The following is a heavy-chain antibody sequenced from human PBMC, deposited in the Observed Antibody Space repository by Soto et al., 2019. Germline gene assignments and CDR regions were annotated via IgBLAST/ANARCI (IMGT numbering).Heavy chain of an antibody. D-gene: IGHD3-3*01. V-gene: IGHV1-2*04. Sequence: ASVKVSCKASGYTFTGYYMHWVRQAPGQGLEWMGWINPNSGGTNYAQKFQGWVTMTRDTSISTAYMELSRLRSDDTAVYYCARDSPTDFWSGYYAFDIWGQGTMVTVSS. CDR1: GYTFTGYY. CDR2: INPNSGGT. J-gene: IGHJ3*02. CDR3: ARDSPTDFWSGYYAFDI.